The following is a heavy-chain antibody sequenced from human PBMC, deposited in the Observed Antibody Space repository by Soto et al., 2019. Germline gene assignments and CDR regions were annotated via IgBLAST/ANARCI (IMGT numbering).Heavy chain of an antibody. J-gene: IGHJ4*02. CDR2: ISGSGGST. Sequence: EVQLLESGGGLVQPGGSLRLSCAASGLTFSSYAMSWVRQAPGKGLEWVSTISGSGGSTYYADSVKGRITISRDNSKSTLYLQMSSLRAEDTAVYYCAKDKGDSAYWGQGTLVTVSS. D-gene: IGHD2-21*02. V-gene: IGHV3-23*01. CDR1: GLTFSSYA. CDR3: AKDKGDSAY.